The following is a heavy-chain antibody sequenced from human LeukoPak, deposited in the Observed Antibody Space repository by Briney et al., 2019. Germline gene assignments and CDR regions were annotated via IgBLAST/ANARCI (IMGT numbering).Heavy chain of an antibody. CDR1: GGSISSSSYY. CDR3: ARDPLSGSYEH. J-gene: IGHJ1*01. D-gene: IGHD1-26*01. V-gene: IGHV4-61*01. CDR2: IYYSGST. Sequence: SETLSLTCTVSGGSISSSSYYWSWIRQPPGKGLEWIGYIYYSGSTNYNPSLKSRVTISVDTSKNQFSLKLSSVTAADTAVYYCARDPLSGSYEHWGQGTLVTVSS.